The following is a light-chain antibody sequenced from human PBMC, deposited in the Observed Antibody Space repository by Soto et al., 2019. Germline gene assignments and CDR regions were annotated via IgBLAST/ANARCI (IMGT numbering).Light chain of an antibody. CDR1: QVISTS. Sequence: DIQLTQSPSFLSASVGDRVTITCRASQVISTSLAWYQQKPGKAPKLLIYPASTLQSGVPARFSGSGSGTEFTLTITSLQPEDFATYHCQQSRSYPYTFGQGTKLEIK. CDR2: PAS. V-gene: IGKV1-9*01. CDR3: QQSRSYPYT. J-gene: IGKJ2*01.